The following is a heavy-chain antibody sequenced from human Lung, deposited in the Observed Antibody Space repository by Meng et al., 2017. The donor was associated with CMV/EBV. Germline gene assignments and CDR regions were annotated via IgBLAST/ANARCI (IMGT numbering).Heavy chain of an antibody. J-gene: IGHJ4*02. CDR1: GGTFSSYA. D-gene: IGHD6-19*01. Sequence: SXXVSCKASGGTFSSYAISWVRQAPGQGLEWMGGIIPILGIANYAQKFQGRVTITADKSTSTAYMELSSLRSEDTAVYYCAREHPISSGLVDWGQGTRVTGSS. CDR2: IIPILGIA. V-gene: IGHV1-69*10. CDR3: AREHPISSGLVD.